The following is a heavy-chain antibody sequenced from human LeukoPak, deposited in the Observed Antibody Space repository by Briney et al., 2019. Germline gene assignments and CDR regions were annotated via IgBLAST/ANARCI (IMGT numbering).Heavy chain of an antibody. CDR3: ARGVVFIAAAGGYYFDY. CDR1: GFTVSSNY. CDR2: IYSGGST. Sequence: GGSLRLSCAASGFTVSSNYMSWVRQAPGKGLEWVSVIYSGGSTYYADSVKGRFTISRDNSKNTLYLQMNSLRAEDTAVYYCARGVVFIAAAGGYYFDYWGQGTLVTVSS. J-gene: IGHJ4*02. V-gene: IGHV3-53*01. D-gene: IGHD6-13*01.